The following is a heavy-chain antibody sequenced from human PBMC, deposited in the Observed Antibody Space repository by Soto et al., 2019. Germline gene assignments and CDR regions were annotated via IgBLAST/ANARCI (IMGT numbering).Heavy chain of an antibody. V-gene: IGHV3-23*01. CDR1: GFTFSSYA. J-gene: IGHJ4*02. CDR3: AKGRGQNRNFDY. Sequence: EVQLLESGGGSVQPGGSLRLSCAASGFTFSSYAMHWVRRPPGKGLEWVSSISHSGGTAYYADSVKGRFSISRDSLVNTLYLQMNSLRAQDTAVYYCAKGRGQNRNFDYWGQGTLVTVSP. D-gene: IGHD3-10*01. CDR2: ISHSGGTA.